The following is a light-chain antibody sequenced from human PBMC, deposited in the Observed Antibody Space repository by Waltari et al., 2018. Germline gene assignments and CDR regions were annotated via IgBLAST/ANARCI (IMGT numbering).Light chain of an antibody. CDR1: QSISRAL. CDR3: QNYVRLPAT. CDR2: DTS. J-gene: IGKJ2*01. Sequence: EILLTQSPGTLSLSPGERATLSCRASQSISRALAWYQQKPGQAPRLLIFDTSKRATGIPDRFSGSGSGTDFSLTISRLEPEDFAVYYCQNYVRLPATFGQGTKVESK. V-gene: IGKV3-20*01.